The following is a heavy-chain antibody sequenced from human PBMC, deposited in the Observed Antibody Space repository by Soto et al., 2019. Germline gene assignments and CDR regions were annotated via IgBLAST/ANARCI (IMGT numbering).Heavy chain of an antibody. Sequence: ASVKVSCKVSGYTLTELSMHWVRQAPGKGLEWMGGFDPEDGETIYAQKFQGRVTMTEDTSTDTAYMELSSLRSEDTAVYYCATRTVGATAYYYYYYGMDVWGQGTKVTVSS. CDR2: FDPEDGET. CDR3: ATRTVGATAYYYYYYGMDV. J-gene: IGHJ6*02. V-gene: IGHV1-24*01. CDR1: GYTLTELS. D-gene: IGHD1-26*01.